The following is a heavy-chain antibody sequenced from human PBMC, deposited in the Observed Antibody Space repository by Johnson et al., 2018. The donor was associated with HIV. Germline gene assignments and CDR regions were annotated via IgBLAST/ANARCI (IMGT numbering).Heavy chain of an antibody. CDR2: ISHDGRNQ. V-gene: IGHV3-30-3*01. J-gene: IGHJ3*01. CDR1: GFTFSSYA. CDR3: ARVGDSFGFDV. Sequence: QEQLVESGGGVVQPGGSLRVSCTASGFTFSSYAMHWVRQAPGKGLEWVAVISHDGRNQKYADSVKGRFIISRDNSKNTLSLQMNNLRVEDTGIYHCARVGDSFGFDVWGQGTMVTFSS. D-gene: IGHD1-26*01.